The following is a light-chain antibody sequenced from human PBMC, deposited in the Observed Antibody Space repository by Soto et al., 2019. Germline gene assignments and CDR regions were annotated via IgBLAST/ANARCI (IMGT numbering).Light chain of an antibody. J-gene: IGKJ1*01. CDR3: QQFNTSPWT. Sequence: EIVLTQSPATLSLSPVERVTLSCGASQSVSSTSIAWYQHKPGLAPRLLVYGASRRATGIPDRFSGSGSGTDFTLTISSLQPDDFATYYCQQFNTSPWTFGQGTKVDIK. CDR2: GAS. CDR1: QSVSSTS. V-gene: IGKV3D-20*01.